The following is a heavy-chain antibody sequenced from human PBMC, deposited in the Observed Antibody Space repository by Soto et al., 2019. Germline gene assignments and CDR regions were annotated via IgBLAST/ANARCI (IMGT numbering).Heavy chain of an antibody. CDR1: GGSISSSSYY. Sequence: SETLSLTCTVSGGSISSSSYYWGWIRQPPGKGLEWIGSIYYSGSTYYNPSLKSRVTISVDTSKNQFSLKLSSVTAADTAVYYCARPNLGYYFDYWGQGTLVTVSS. J-gene: IGHJ4*02. V-gene: IGHV4-39*01. CDR2: IYYSGST. CDR3: ARPNLGYYFDY. D-gene: IGHD7-27*01.